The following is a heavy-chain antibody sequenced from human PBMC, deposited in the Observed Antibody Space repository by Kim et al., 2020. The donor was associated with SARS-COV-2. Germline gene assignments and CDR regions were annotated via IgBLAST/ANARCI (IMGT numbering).Heavy chain of an antibody. D-gene: IGHD4-17*01. V-gene: IGHV3-48*03. J-gene: IGHJ4*02. CDR1: GFTFSSYE. Sequence: GGSLRLSCAASGFTFSSYEMNWVRQAPGKGLEWVSYISSSGSTIYYADSVKGRFTISRDNAKNSLYLQMNSLRAEDTAVYYCARIGMTTVTTADYWGQGTLVTVSS. CDR3: ARIGMTTVTTADY. CDR2: ISSSGSTI.